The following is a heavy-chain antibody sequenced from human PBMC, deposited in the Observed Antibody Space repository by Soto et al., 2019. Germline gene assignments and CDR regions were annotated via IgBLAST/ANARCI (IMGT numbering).Heavy chain of an antibody. V-gene: IGHV4-31*03. CDR1: GGSISSGGYY. D-gene: IGHD3-9*01. CDR3: ARGVYDILTGYYYFDY. J-gene: IGHJ4*02. CDR2: IYYSGST. Sequence: PSETLSLTCTVSGGSISSGGYYWSWIRQHPGKGLEWIGYIYYSGSTYYNPSLKSRVTISVDTSKNQFSLKLSSVTAADTAVYYCARGVYDILTGYYYFDYWGQGTLVTVSS.